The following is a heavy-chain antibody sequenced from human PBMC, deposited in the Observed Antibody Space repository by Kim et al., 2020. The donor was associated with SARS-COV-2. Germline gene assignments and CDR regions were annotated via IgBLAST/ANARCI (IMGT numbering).Heavy chain of an antibody. CDR1: GFTFDDYA. CDR2: ISWNSGSI. D-gene: IGHD4-17*01. CDR3: AKDMGVDYGDPIDY. V-gene: IGHV3-9*01. J-gene: IGHJ4*02. Sequence: GGSLRLSCAASGFTFDDYAMHWVRQAPGKGLEWVSGISWNSGSIGYADSVKGRFTISRDNAKNSLYLQMNSLRAEDTALYYCAKDMGVDYGDPIDYWGQGTLVTVSS.